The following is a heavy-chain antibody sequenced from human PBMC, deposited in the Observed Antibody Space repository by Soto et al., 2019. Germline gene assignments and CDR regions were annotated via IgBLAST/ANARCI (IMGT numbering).Heavy chain of an antibody. J-gene: IGHJ4*02. CDR3: ARRHNIMITFGGVIVRPTKFDY. Sequence: SETLCLTCAAYGGSFSGYYWSWIRQPPGKWQEWVGEINHSGSTNYNPSLKSRVSISVDTSNNHFSLKLSAVTAADTAVYYCARRHNIMITFGGVIVRPTKFDYWGQETLVTVSS. CDR2: INHSGST. V-gene: IGHV4-34*01. CDR1: GGSFSGYY. D-gene: IGHD3-16*02.